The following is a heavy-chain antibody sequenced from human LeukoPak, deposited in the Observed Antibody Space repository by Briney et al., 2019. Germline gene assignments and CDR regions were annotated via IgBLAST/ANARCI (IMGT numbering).Heavy chain of an antibody. Sequence: SQTLSLTCTVSGGSISSGSYYWSWIRQPPGKGLEWIGYIFHTGSTYYNPSLKSRVTISVDRSKNQFSLSLSSVTAADTAVYYCARDQGAAAGPLYMDVWGKGTTVTVSS. V-gene: IGHV4-30-2*01. CDR1: GGSISSGSYY. CDR3: ARDQGAAAGPLYMDV. CDR2: IFHTGST. J-gene: IGHJ6*03. D-gene: IGHD6-13*01.